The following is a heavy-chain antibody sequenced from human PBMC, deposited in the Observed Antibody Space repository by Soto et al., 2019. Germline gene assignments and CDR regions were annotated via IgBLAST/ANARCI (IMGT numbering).Heavy chain of an antibody. J-gene: IGHJ6*02. V-gene: IGHV3-30-3*01. Sequence: QVQLVESGGGVVQPGRSLRLSCAASEFSFSNYAMHWVRQAPGKGLEWVVVISYDGSNKYYTDSVKGRFTISRDNSKNXLYLQMNSLRVEDTAVYYCARDSYPLTTAYYGMDVWGQGTTVTVSS. CDR1: EFSFSNYA. CDR2: ISYDGSNK. CDR3: ARDSYPLTTAYYGMDV. D-gene: IGHD4-17*01.